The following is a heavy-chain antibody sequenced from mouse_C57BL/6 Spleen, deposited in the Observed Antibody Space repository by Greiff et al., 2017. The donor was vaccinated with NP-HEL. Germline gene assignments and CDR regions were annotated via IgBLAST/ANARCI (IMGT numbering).Heavy chain of an antibody. CDR1: GFSLTSYG. D-gene: IGHD2-12*01. CDR2: IWSGGSI. J-gene: IGHJ4*01. V-gene: IGHV2-2*01. Sequence: VKLMESGPGLVQPSQSLSITCPASGFSLTSYGVHWVRQSPGKGLEWLGVIWSGGSIDYNAVFISRLSISKDTSMSQVFFKRNRLQADETTKYYSAVGSCDSYYGIGYWGQKTSDTFSS. CDR3: AVGSCDSYYGIGY.